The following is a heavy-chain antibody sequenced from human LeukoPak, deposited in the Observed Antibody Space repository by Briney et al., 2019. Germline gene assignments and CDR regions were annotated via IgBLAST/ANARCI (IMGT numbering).Heavy chain of an antibody. Sequence: ASVKVSCKASGYTFTSYDINWVRQATGRGLEWMGWMNPNSGNTGYAQKFQGRVTITRNTSISTAYMELSSLRSEDTAVYYCARGREYQLLLSGWFDPWGQGTLVTVSS. V-gene: IGHV1-8*03. CDR3: ARGREYQLLLSGWFDP. D-gene: IGHD2-2*01. CDR1: GYTFTSYD. CDR2: MNPNSGNT. J-gene: IGHJ5*02.